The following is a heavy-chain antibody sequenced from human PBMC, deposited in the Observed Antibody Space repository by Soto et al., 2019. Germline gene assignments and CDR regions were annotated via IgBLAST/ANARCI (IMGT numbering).Heavy chain of an antibody. D-gene: IGHD3-16*01. CDR2: INWNGGGT. CDR1: GFTFDDYG. CDR3: AREGGEQEYNGRVSGWFDP. V-gene: IGHV3-20*01. Sequence: EVQLVEAGGGVVRPGGSLRLSCAASGFTFDDYGMSWVRQAPGKGLEWVAGINWNGGGTGYADSLQGRFTISRDNAKNSRDLQMNKMRAEDTALYHCAREGGEQEYNGRVSGWFDPWGPGNLVTVSS. J-gene: IGHJ5*02.